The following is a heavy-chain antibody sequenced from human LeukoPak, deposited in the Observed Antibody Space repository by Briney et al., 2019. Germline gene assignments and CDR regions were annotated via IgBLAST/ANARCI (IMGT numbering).Heavy chain of an antibody. CDR3: ARGRRNGTFRNYVYMDV. CDR1: GGSFSGYY. Sequence: PSETLSLTCAVYGGSFSGYYWSWIRQPPGKGLEWIGEINHSGSTNYNPSLKSRVTISVDTSKNQFSLKLSSVTAADTAVYYCARGRRNGTFRNYVYMDVWGKGTTVTVSS. V-gene: IGHV4-34*01. CDR2: INHSGST. J-gene: IGHJ6*03. D-gene: IGHD1-1*01.